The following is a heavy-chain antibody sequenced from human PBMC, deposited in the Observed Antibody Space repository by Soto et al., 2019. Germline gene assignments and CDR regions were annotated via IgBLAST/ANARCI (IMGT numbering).Heavy chain of an antibody. CDR3: ASPGDYGGNIHEDAFDI. CDR2: ITPFNGNT. D-gene: IGHD4-17*01. Sequence: GASVKVSCXASGYTFTYRYLHWVRQATGQALEWMGWITPFNGNTNYAQKFQDRVTITRDRSMSTAYMELSSLRSEDTAMYYCASPGDYGGNIHEDAFDIWGQGTMVTVSS. J-gene: IGHJ3*02. CDR1: GYTFTYRY. V-gene: IGHV1-45*02.